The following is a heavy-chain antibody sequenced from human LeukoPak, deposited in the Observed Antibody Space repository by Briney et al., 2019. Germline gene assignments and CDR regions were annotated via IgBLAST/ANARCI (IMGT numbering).Heavy chain of an antibody. Sequence: LEWVANIKQDGSEKYYVDSVKGRFTISRDNAKNSLYLQMNSLRAEDTAVYYCARKIWFGELYDYWGQGTLVTVSS. CDR3: ARKIWFGELYDY. V-gene: IGHV3-7*03. D-gene: IGHD3-10*01. J-gene: IGHJ4*02. CDR2: IKQDGSEK.